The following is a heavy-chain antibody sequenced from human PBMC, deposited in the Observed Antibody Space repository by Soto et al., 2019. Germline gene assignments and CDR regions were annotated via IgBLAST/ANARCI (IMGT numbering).Heavy chain of an antibody. CDR2: IDWDDDK. CDR1: GFSLSTSGMC. Sequence: SGPTLVNPTQTLTLTCTFSGFSLSTSGMCVSWIRQPPGKALEWLARIDWDDDKYYSTSLKTRLTISKDTSKNQVVLTMTNMDPVDTATYYCARIRPSVTTPFSYYHYQLDVSAQGTTVPVSS. J-gene: IGHJ6*02. D-gene: IGHD4-17*01. V-gene: IGHV2-70*11. CDR3: ARIRPSVTTPFSYYHYQLDV.